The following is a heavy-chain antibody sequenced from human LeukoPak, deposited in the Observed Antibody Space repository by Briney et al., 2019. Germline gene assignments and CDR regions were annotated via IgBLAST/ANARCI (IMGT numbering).Heavy chain of an antibody. CDR2: IKQDGSEK. CDR1: GFTFSNAW. CDR3: ARKAYGLDV. J-gene: IGHJ6*04. Sequence: PGGSLRLSCAASGFTFSNAWMSWVRQAPGKGLEWVANIKQDGSEKYYVDSVKGRFTISRDNGKNSLYLQMNSLRAEDTAVYYCARKAYGLDVWGKGTTVTVSS. V-gene: IGHV3-7*03.